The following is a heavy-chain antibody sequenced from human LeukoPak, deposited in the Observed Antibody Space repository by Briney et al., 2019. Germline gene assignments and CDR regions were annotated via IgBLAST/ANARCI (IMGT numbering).Heavy chain of an antibody. CDR3: ASTRDIVVVVAATEFDY. J-gene: IGHJ4*02. Sequence: PSETLSLTCTVSGGSISSGSYYWRWIRQPAGKGLEWIGRIYTSGSTNYNPDLKSRVTISVDTSKNQFSLKLSSVTAADTAVYYCASTRDIVVVVAATEFDYWGQGTLVTVSS. CDR2: IYTSGST. CDR1: GGSISSGSYY. V-gene: IGHV4-61*02. D-gene: IGHD2-15*01.